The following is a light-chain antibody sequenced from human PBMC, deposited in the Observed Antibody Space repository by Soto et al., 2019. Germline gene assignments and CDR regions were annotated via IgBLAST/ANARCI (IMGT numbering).Light chain of an antibody. CDR1: RDIDNN. V-gene: IGKV3-15*01. CDR3: QQYNTWPPSIT. J-gene: IGKJ5*01. Sequence: EIAMTHSPSHMFVSPEPVSTLSCCAIRDIDNNLAWYQQKPGQSTRLLIYGASTRATRIPARFSGSGSVTEFTLTISILQSEDFAVYSCQQYNTWPPSITFGQGTRLEIK. CDR2: GAS.